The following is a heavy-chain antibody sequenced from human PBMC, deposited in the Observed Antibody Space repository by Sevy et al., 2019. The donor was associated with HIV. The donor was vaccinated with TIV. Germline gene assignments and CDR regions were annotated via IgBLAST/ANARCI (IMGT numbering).Heavy chain of an antibody. CDR2: INAGNGNT. CDR3: ARDYSGSGSYYISNWFDP. CDR1: GYTFTTYA. V-gene: IGHV1-3*01. D-gene: IGHD3-10*01. J-gene: IGHJ5*02. Sequence: ASVKVSCKTSGYTFTTYAIHWVRQAPGQRLEWMGWINAGNGNTKYSQNFQGRVTITRDTSASTAYMELISMRVEDTAVYYCARDYSGSGSYYISNWFDPWGQGTLVTVSS.